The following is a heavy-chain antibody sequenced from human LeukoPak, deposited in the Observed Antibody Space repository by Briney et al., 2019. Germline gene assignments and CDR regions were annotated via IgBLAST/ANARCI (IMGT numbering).Heavy chain of an antibody. CDR2: INHSGST. J-gene: IGHJ2*01. D-gene: IGHD5-24*01. Sequence: SETLSLTCAVYGGSFSGYYWSWIRQPPGKGLEWIGEINHSGSTNYNPSLKSPVTISVDTSKNQFSLKLSSVTAADTAVYYCARRDGYNYPWYFDLWGRGTLVTVSS. CDR1: GGSFSGYY. V-gene: IGHV4-34*01. CDR3: ARRDGYNYPWYFDL.